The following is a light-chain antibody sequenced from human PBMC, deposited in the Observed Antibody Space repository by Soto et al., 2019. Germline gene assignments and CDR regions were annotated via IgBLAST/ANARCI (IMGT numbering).Light chain of an antibody. CDR2: GAS. CDR3: QQYGSSSFT. J-gene: IGKJ3*01. V-gene: IGKV3-20*01. Sequence: EIVLTQSPGTLSLSPGERATLSCRASQSVSSSYLAWYQQKPGQAPRLLIYGASSRDTGIPDRISGSGSGTDFALTISRLEPEDFAVYYCQQYGSSSFTFGPGNKVDIK. CDR1: QSVSSSY.